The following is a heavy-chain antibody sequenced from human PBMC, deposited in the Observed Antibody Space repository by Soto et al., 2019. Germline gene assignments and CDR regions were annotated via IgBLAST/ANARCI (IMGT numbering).Heavy chain of an antibody. J-gene: IGHJ5*02. V-gene: IGHV4-39*01. Sequence: SETLSLTCSVSGDSISNSRFYWAWIRQPPGEGLEWIGSIYHTGNAYYNPSLKSRVTIFVDTSKNQFSLKLTSVTAADTALYYCARYYFDSSDYTTNWFDPWGQGTLVTASS. CDR2: IYHTGNA. D-gene: IGHD3-22*01. CDR1: GDSISNSRFY. CDR3: ARYYFDSSDYTTNWFDP.